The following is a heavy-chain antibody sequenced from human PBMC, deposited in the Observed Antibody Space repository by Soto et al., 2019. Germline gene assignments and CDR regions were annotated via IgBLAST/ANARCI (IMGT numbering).Heavy chain of an antibody. CDR2: IAYDGRNK. D-gene: IGHD1-1*01. CDR1: GFTFSSYA. J-gene: IGHJ4*02. Sequence: QVQLVESGGGVVQPGRSLRLSCAASGFTFSSYAMHWVRQAPGKGLEWVAVIAYDGRNKYYADSVKGRFTISRDNSKNTLYLQMNSLRIEGTAVYYCAGELERVFDYWGQGTLVTVSS. CDR3: AGELERVFDY. V-gene: IGHV3-30*04.